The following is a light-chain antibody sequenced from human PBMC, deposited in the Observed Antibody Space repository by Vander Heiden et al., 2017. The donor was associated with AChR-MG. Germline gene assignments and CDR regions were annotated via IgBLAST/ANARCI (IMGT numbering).Light chain of an antibody. CDR3: QLSYSPWS. J-gene: IGKJ1*01. Sequence: DIQMTQSPSSLSASVGDRVTITCRASQSIGIYFNWFQQKPGEAPKLLIHSASTLQTGVPSRFAGSGSGTDFTLTISSLQPEDFGIYYCQLSYSPWSFGQGTRVDIK. CDR2: SAS. V-gene: IGKV1-39*01. CDR1: QSIGIY.